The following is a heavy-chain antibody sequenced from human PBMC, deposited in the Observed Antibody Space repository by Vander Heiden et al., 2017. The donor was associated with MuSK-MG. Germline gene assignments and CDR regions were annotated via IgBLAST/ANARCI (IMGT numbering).Heavy chain of an antibody. Sequence: EVQLVESGGGLVQPGGSLRLSCAASGFTFRSHWLGGVRQAPGKGLEWVANIKQDGSERYYVDSVKGRFTISSDNAKNSLYLQMNSLRAEDTALYYCARGSGYCSGGSCYPYYFDYWGQGTLVTVSS. CDR3: ARGSGYCSGGSCYPYYFDY. CDR1: GFTFRSHW. D-gene: IGHD2-15*01. V-gene: IGHV3-7*01. J-gene: IGHJ4*02. CDR2: IKQDGSER.